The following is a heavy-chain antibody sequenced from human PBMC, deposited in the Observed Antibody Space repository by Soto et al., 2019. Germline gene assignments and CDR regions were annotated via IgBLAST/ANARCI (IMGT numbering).Heavy chain of an antibody. CDR1: GFTFSSYA. J-gene: IGHJ6*02. Sequence: PGGSLRLSCAASGFTFSSYAMSWVRQAPGKGLEWVSAISGSGGSTYYADSVKGRFTISRDNSKNTLYLQMNSLRAEDTAVYYCAKGYCSSTSCYAGHFYYYGMDVWGQGTTVTVSS. V-gene: IGHV3-23*01. CDR2: ISGSGGST. CDR3: AKGYCSSTSCYAGHFYYYGMDV. D-gene: IGHD2-2*01.